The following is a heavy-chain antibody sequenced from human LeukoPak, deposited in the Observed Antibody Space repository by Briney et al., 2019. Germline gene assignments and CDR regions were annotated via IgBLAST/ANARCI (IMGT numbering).Heavy chain of an antibody. J-gene: IGHJ1*01. V-gene: IGHV3-23*01. CDR1: GFIFSNYA. Sequence: GGSLRLSCAASGFIFSNYAMSWVRQAPGKGLEWVSAIGGSGGNTYYADSVKGRFTISRDNSKNTLYLQMNSLRAEDTAVYYCAKDSRITMIVVVITYFQHWGQGTLVTVSS. CDR2: IGGSGGNT. CDR3: AKDSRITMIVVVITYFQH. D-gene: IGHD3-22*01.